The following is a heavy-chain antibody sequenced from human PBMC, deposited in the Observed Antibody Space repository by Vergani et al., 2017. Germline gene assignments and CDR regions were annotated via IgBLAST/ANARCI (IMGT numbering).Heavy chain of an antibody. CDR1: GFTFDTYT. D-gene: IGHD3-10*01. CDR3: TTAWGLYYLHGEYFQY. Sequence: EVQLLESGGGLVQPGGSRRLSCAGAGFTFDTYTMAYVRQAPGKGLEWVATISSGGGDKFYADSVKGRFTISRDNSKKHLFLQMNSLKDEDTAVYYCTTAWGLYYLHGEYFQYWGRGTLVAVSS. V-gene: IGHV3-23*01. CDR2: ISSGGGDK. J-gene: IGHJ1*01.